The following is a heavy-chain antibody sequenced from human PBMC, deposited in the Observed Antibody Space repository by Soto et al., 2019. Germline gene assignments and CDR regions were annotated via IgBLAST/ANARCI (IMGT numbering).Heavy chain of an antibody. CDR1: GGTFGSYA. CDR3: AKDTRRYCTAGTCVPGFDP. Sequence: QVQLVQSGAEVKKPGSSVKVSCKASGGTFGSYAISWVRQAPGQGLEWMGGIIPIFGTANYAQKFQGRVTITADESTRIAYMKLSSLRSEDTAVYYCAKDTRRYCTAGTCVPGFDPWGQGTLVTVSS. D-gene: IGHD2-8*02. CDR2: IIPIFGTA. V-gene: IGHV1-69*01. J-gene: IGHJ5*02.